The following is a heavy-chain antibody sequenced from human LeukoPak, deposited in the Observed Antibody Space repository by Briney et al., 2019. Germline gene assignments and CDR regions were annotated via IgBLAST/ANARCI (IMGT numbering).Heavy chain of an antibody. J-gene: IGHJ4*02. CDR2: ISYDGSNK. V-gene: IGHV3-30-3*01. CDR1: GFTFSSYA. Sequence: GSLRLSCAASGFTFSSYAMHWVRQAPGKGLEWVAVISYDGSNKYYADSVKGRFTISRDNSKNTLYPQMNSLRAEDTAVYYCARDPDDFWSGYFDYWGQGTLVTVSS. D-gene: IGHD3-3*01. CDR3: ARDPDDFWSGYFDY.